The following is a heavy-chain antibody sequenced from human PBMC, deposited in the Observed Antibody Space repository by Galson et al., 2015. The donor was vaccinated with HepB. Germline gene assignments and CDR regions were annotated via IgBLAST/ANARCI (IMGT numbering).Heavy chain of an antibody. CDR2: INPSGGST. CDR1: GYTFTSYY. D-gene: IGHD3-22*01. CDR3: ARGGRRVRITMMVVAPGAEYFQH. Sequence: SVKVSCKASGYTFTSYYMHWVRQAPGQGLEWMGIINPSGGSTSYAQKFQGRVTMTRDTSTSTVYMELSSLRSEDTAVYYCARGGRRVRITMMVVAPGAEYFQHWGQGTLVTVSS. J-gene: IGHJ1*01. V-gene: IGHV1-46*01.